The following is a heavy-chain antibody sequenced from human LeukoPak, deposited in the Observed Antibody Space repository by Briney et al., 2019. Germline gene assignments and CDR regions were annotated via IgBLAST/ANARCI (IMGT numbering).Heavy chain of an antibody. CDR3: ARGPSTVTTFYAFDI. CDR2: IYYSGST. Sequence: SETLSLTCTVSGGSISSYYWSWIRQPPGKGLEWIGYIYYSGSTNYNPSLKSRVTISVDTSKNQFSLKLSSVTAADTAVYYCARGPSTVTTFYAFDIWGQGTMVTVSS. V-gene: IGHV4-59*12. D-gene: IGHD4-17*01. J-gene: IGHJ3*02. CDR1: GGSISSYY.